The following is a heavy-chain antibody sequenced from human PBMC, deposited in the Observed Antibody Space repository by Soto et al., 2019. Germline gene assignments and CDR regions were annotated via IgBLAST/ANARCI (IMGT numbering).Heavy chain of an antibody. D-gene: IGHD6-19*01. CDR2: INAGNGNT. CDR3: ASDAVAGNDY. CDR1: GYTFTSYA. Sequence: QVQLVQSGAEVKKPGASVKVSCKASGYTFTSYAMHWVRQAPGPRLEGMGWINAGNGNTKYSQKFQGRDTITRDTSASTAYMERSSLRSEDTAVYYCASDAVAGNDYWGQGTLVTVSS. J-gene: IGHJ4*02. V-gene: IGHV1-3*01.